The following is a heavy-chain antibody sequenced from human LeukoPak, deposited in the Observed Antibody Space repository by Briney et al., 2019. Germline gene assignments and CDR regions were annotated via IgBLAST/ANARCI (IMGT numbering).Heavy chain of an antibody. Sequence: GGSLRLSCAASGFTFSSYSMNWVRQAPGKGLEWVSSISSSSSDIYYADSVKGRFTISRDNAKNSLYLQMNSLRAEDTAVYYCARTLAAAGYYYYYYGMDVWGQGTTVTVSS. J-gene: IGHJ6*02. CDR3: ARTLAAAGYYYYYYGMDV. D-gene: IGHD6-13*01. V-gene: IGHV3-21*01. CDR2: ISSSSSDI. CDR1: GFTFSSYS.